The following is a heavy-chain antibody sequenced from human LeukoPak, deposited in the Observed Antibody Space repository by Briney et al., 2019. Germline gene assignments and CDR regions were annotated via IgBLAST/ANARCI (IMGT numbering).Heavy chain of an antibody. CDR2: INHSGST. CDR1: GGSFSGYY. CDR3: VRGLVVLAAHNWFDP. Sequence: SETLSLTCAVYGGSFSGYYWSWIRQPPGKGLEWIGEINHSGSTNYNPSLKSRVTISVDTSKNQFSLKLSSVTAADTAVYYCVRGLVVLAAHNWFDPWGQGTLVTVSS. V-gene: IGHV4-34*01. D-gene: IGHD2-2*01. J-gene: IGHJ5*02.